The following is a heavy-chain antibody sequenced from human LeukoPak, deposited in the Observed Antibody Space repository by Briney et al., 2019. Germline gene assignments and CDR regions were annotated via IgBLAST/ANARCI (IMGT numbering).Heavy chain of an antibody. V-gene: IGHV1-46*01. CDR2: IYPRDGST. Sequence: ASVEVSCKASGYTFTSYGISWVRQAPGQGLEWMGMIYPRDGSTSYAQKFQGRVTVTRDTSTSTAHMELSGLRSEDTAVYYCARDQEGFDYWGQGTLVTVSS. J-gene: IGHJ4*02. CDR3: ARDQEGFDY. CDR1: GYTFTSYG.